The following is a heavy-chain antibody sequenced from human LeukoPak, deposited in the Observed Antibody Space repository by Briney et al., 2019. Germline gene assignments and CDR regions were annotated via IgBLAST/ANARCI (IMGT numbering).Heavy chain of an antibody. CDR3: ARVSIAVAGYTFDY. J-gene: IGHJ4*02. V-gene: IGHV1-8*03. CDR1: GYTFTSYD. Sequence: ASVKVSCKASGYTFTSYDINWVRQATGQGLEWMGWMNPNSGNTGYAQKFQGRVTITRNTSISTAYMELSRLRSDNTAVYYCARVSIAVAGYTFDYWGQGTLVTVSS. D-gene: IGHD6-19*01. CDR2: MNPNSGNT.